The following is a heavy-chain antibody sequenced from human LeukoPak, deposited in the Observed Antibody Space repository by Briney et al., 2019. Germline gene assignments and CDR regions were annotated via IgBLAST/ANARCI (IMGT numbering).Heavy chain of an antibody. D-gene: IGHD4-17*01. Sequence: AASVKVSCKASGYTFTSYYMHWVRQAPGQGLEWMGIINPSGGSTSYAQKFQGRVTLTRDTSTSTVYMELSSLRSEDTAVYYCARDQTYGDYGGIPDYWGQGTLVTVSS. CDR1: GYTFTSYY. CDR3: ARDQTYGDYGGIPDY. V-gene: IGHV1-46*01. J-gene: IGHJ4*02. CDR2: INPSGGST.